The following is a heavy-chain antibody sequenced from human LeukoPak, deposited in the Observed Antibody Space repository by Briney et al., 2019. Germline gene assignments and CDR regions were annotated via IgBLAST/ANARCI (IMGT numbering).Heavy chain of an antibody. J-gene: IGHJ4*02. CDR3: ARQGENYGDYVGGY. CDR2: IYYSGST. V-gene: IGHV4-39*07. CDR1: GGSISSSSYY. D-gene: IGHD4-17*01. Sequence: PSETLSLTCTVSGGSISSSSYYWGWIRQPPGKGLEWIGSIYYSGSTYYNPSLKSRVTISVDTSKNQFSLKLSSVTAADTAVYYCARQGENYGDYVGGYWGQGTLVTVSS.